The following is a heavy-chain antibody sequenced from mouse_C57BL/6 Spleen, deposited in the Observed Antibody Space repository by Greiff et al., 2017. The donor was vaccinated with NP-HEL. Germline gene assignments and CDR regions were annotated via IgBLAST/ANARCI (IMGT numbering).Heavy chain of an antibody. V-gene: IGHV5-16*01. CDR2: INYDGSST. Sequence: DVKLVESEGGLVQPGSSMKLSCTASGFTFSDYYMAWVRQVPEKGLEWVANINYDGSSTYYLDSLKSRFIISRDNAKNILYLQMSSLKSEDTATYYCAGGTGAWFAYWGQGTLVTVSA. CDR1: GFTFSDYY. J-gene: IGHJ3*01. CDR3: AGGTGAWFAY.